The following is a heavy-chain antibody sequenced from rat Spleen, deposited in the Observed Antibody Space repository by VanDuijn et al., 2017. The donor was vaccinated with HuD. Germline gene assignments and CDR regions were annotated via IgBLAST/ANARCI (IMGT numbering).Heavy chain of an antibody. Sequence: EVQLVESGGGLVQPGRSLKVSCAASGFTFKNYGMAWVRQAPAKGLEWVATISYGDSSGHSTTYYRDSVKGRFTITRDNPKSTLYLQMDSLRSEDTATYYCARGGMLRPFFFDHWGQGVMVTVSS. CDR1: GFTFKNYG. CDR3: ARGGMLRPFFFDH. D-gene: IGHD1-6*01. CDR2: ISYGDSSGHSTT. J-gene: IGHJ2*01. V-gene: IGHV5-29*01.